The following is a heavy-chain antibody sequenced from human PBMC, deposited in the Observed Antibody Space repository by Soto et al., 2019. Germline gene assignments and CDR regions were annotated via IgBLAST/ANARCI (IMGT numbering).Heavy chain of an antibody. Sequence: QLHLVQSGAVVKKPGASVTVSCSASGYPVTAYYMHWVRQAPGRGLEWMGGINPATGAAKYTQTFPGEVTMARDTSTSTVFMELRGLTSEDTAVFYCARGGGVGVAGSAAFDMWGQGTLVTVSS. CDR1: GYPVTAYY. J-gene: IGHJ3*02. V-gene: IGHV1-2*02. CDR2: INPATGAA. CDR3: ARGGGVGVAGSAAFDM. D-gene: IGHD3-3*01.